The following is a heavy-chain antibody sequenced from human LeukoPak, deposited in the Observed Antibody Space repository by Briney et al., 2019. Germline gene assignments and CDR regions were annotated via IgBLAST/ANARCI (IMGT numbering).Heavy chain of an antibody. V-gene: IGHV1-18*01. Sequence: ASVKISCKSSGYTFTSYGISWVRQAPGQGLEWMGWISPYNGNTNYAHKLQGRVTKTTDTSTSTAYMELRSLRSDTTAVYYCARNFDSSAYSPFIWFDPWGQGTLVTVSS. CDR1: GYTFTSYG. D-gene: IGHD3-22*01. CDR2: ISPYNGNT. J-gene: IGHJ5*02. CDR3: ARNFDSSAYSPFIWFDP.